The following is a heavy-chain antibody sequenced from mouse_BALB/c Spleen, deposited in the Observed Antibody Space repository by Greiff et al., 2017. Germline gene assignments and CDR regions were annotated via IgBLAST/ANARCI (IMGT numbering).Heavy chain of an antibody. V-gene: IGHV1S81*02. CDR2: INPSNGRT. Sequence: VQLQQPGAELVKPGPSVKLSCTASGYTFTSYWMHWVKQRPGQGLEWIGEINPSNGRTNYNEKFKIKATLTVDKSSSTASLQLSSLTSEDSAVYYCAYYGYGYAMDYWGQGTSVTVSS. CDR1: GYTFTSYW. CDR3: AYYGYGYAMDY. J-gene: IGHJ4*01. D-gene: IGHD2-2*01.